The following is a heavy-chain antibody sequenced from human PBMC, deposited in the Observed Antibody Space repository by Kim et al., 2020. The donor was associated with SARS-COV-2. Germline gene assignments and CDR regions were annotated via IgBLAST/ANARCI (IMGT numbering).Heavy chain of an antibody. CDR2: ISGSGGST. D-gene: IGHD3-3*01. Sequence: GGSLRLSCAASGFTFSSYAMSWVRQAPGKGLEWVSAISGSGGSTYYADSVKGRFTISRDNSKNTLYLQMNSLRAEDTAVYYCAKVTKGLEWLPPPPANFDYWGQGTLVTVSS. CDR3: AKVTKGLEWLPPPPANFDY. CDR1: GFTFSSYA. J-gene: IGHJ4*02. V-gene: IGHV3-23*01.